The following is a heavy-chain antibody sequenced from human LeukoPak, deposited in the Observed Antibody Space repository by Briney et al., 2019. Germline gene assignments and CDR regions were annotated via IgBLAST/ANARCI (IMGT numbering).Heavy chain of an antibody. CDR3: ARVDTAMAIDY. J-gene: IGHJ4*02. CDR1: GGSTSSYY. CDR2: IYYSGST. D-gene: IGHD5-18*01. Sequence: PSETLSLTCTVSGGSTSSYYWSWIRQPPGKGLEWIGYIYYSGSTNYNPSLKSRVTISVDTSKNQFSLKLSSVTAADTAVYYCARVDTAMAIDYWGQGTLVTVSS. V-gene: IGHV4-59*12.